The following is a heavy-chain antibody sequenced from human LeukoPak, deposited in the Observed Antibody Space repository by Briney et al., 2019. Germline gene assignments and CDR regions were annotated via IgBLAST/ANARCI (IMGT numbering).Heavy chain of an antibody. J-gene: IGHJ5*02. Sequence: SETLSLTCTVSGASISSSDRYWGWIRQPPGKGLEWIGSIYYSGITYHNPSLKSRVTISVDTSNNQFSLKMSSVTAADTAVYYCARFSSSTTTPFGPWGQGTLVTVSS. V-gene: IGHV4-39*01. CDR1: GASISSSDRY. CDR2: IYYSGIT. D-gene: IGHD2-2*01. CDR3: ARFSSSTTTPFGP.